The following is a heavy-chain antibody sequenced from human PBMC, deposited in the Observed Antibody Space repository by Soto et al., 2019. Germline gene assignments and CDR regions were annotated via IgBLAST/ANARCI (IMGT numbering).Heavy chain of an antibody. CDR2: INVGSGNT. V-gene: IGHV1-3*01. J-gene: IGHJ3*02. Sequence: VSVKVCCKAAGYTFRAYTMNWVPHAPGQNLEWMGWINVGSGNTRYSQNFQGRVSITRDTSASTVYMELTGPKSEDTAMYYCARDTETLGPRANDALDIWGQGTMVTVSS. CDR1: GYTFRAYT. CDR3: ARDTETLGPRANDALDI. D-gene: IGHD3-3*02.